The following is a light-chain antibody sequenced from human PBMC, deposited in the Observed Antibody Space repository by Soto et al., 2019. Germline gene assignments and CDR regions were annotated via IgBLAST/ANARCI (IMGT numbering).Light chain of an antibody. CDR2: DVS. J-gene: IGLJ2*01. CDR3: SSYTRSRTLL. Sequence: QSALTQPASVSGSPGQSITFSCTGTSNDIGGYNYVSWYQQHLGKAPKLMIFDVSNRPSGVSYRFSGSKSGNTASLTISGLQAEDEADYYCSSYTRSRTLLFGGGTKLTVL. V-gene: IGLV2-14*01. CDR1: SNDIGGYNY.